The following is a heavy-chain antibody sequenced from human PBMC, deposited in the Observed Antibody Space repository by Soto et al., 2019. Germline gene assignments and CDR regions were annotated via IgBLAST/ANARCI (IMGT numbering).Heavy chain of an antibody. CDR1: GDSVSSNSAA. D-gene: IGHD2-21*02. Sequence: SQTLSLTCAISGDSVSSNSAAWNWIRQSPSRGLEWLGRTYYRSKWYNDYAVSVKSRITINPDTSKNQFSLQLNSVTPEDTAVYYCARGGHIVVVTTVPNLSGLDAWGQGTTVTVSS. J-gene: IGHJ6*02. V-gene: IGHV6-1*01. CDR2: TYYRSKWYN. CDR3: ARGGHIVVVTTVPNLSGLDA.